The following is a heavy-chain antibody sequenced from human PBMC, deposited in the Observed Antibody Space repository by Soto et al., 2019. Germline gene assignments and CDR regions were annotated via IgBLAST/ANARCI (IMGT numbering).Heavy chain of an antibody. CDR3: AKATATGGGAFDF. CDR1: GFICSSYD. D-gene: IGHD2-8*02. CDR2: ILVDGRT. Sequence: LRLSCAASGFICSSYDMSWVRQAPGKGLEWVSTILVDGRTFYVDSVKGRFTISRDSSQNTVYLQMNSLTAGDTALYYCAKATATGGGAFDFCGQGTMVTVSS. J-gene: IGHJ3*01. V-gene: IGHV3-23*01.